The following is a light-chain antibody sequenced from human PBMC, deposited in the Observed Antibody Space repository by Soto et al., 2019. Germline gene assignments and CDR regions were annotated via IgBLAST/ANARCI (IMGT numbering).Light chain of an antibody. CDR3: QHRSNWPLT. CDR2: DAS. CDR1: QSVSSF. V-gene: IGKV3-11*01. J-gene: IGKJ4*01. Sequence: EIVLTQPPATLSLSPGERATLSCRASQSVSSFLAWYQQKPGQAPRLLIYDASNRATGIPARFSGSGSGTDFTLTITSLEREDFAVYYCQHRSNWPLTFGGGTKVEIK.